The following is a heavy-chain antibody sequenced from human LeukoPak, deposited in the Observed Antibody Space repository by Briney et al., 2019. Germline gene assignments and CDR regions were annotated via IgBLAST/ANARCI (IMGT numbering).Heavy chain of an antibody. J-gene: IGHJ4*02. D-gene: IGHD5-18*01. CDR2: INHSGST. CDR3: ARVRMRGYSYGPFDY. Sequence: SETLSLTCAVYGGSFSGYYRSWIRQPPGKGLEWIGEINHSGSTNYNPSLKSRVTISVDTSKNKFSLKLSSVTAADTAVYYCARVRMRGYSYGPFDYWGQGTLVTVSS. V-gene: IGHV4-34*01. CDR1: GGSFSGYY.